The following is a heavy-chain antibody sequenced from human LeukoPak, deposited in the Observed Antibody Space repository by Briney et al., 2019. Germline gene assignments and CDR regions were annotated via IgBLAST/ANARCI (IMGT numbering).Heavy chain of an antibody. Sequence: SETLSLTCTVSGYSISNGYYWGWIRQPPGKGLEFIGSVYHGGNTYYNPSLKSRVTISVDTSKNQFSLKLSSVTAADTAVYYCAREPRGHQTQYYYDSSGHNWFDPWGQGTLVTVSS. CDR2: VYHGGNT. J-gene: IGHJ5*02. CDR3: AREPRGHQTQYYYDSSGHNWFDP. V-gene: IGHV4-38-2*02. CDR1: GYSISNGYY. D-gene: IGHD3-22*01.